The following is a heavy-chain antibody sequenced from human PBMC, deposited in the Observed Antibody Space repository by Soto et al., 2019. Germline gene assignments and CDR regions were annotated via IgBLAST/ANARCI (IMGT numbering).Heavy chain of an antibody. V-gene: IGHV1-18*01. J-gene: IGHJ6*02. CDR3: AREVVAPYYYYGMDV. Sequence: QVKLEQSGAEVKKPGASVKVSCKASGYTFTRSGISWVRQAPGQGPEWMGWISSYNGDTNDAQTFQGRVTMTTDTSTSTAYMELRSLRSDDTAVYYCAREVVAPYYYYGMDVWGQGTPVTVSS. CDR1: GYTFTRSG. CDR2: ISSYNGDT. D-gene: IGHD5-12*01.